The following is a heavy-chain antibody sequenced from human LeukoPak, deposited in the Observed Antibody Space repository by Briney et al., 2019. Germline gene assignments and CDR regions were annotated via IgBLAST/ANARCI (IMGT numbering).Heavy chain of an antibody. V-gene: IGHV4-39*07. J-gene: IGHJ6*03. CDR3: ARSRDTYMDV. Sequence: SETLSLTCTVSGGSVSSTSYYWGWIRQPPGKGLEWIGSMFYSGNTYYNPSLKSRVTISVDTSKNQFSLKLSSVTVADTAVYYCARSRDTYMDVWGKGTTVTVSS. CDR1: GGSVSSTSYY. D-gene: IGHD3-10*01. CDR2: MFYSGNT.